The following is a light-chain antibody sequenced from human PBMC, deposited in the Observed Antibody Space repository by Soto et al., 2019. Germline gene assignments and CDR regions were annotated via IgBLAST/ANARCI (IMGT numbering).Light chain of an antibody. Sequence: EVVMTQSPANLSVSPGVGATLSCWASQPVSNYLAWYQQKPGQAPRLLIYGASSRATGIPDRLSGSGSGTDFTLTISRLEPEDFAVYYCQQYGSSPLTFGQGTKVDIK. V-gene: IGKV3-20*01. CDR2: GAS. CDR3: QQYGSSPLT. CDR1: QPVSNY. J-gene: IGKJ1*01.